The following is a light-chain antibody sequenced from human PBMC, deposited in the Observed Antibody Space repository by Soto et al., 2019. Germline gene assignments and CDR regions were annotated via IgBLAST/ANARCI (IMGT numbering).Light chain of an antibody. Sequence: DIVLTQSPATLSLSPGESATLSCRASQSVTRFLAWYQQKPGQAPRLLIYDISNRAAGIPARFSGSVSGTDFTLTISSLEPEDFAGYSCQQRNFWLTFGGGTKVDIK. CDR2: DIS. V-gene: IGKV3-11*01. CDR3: QQRNFWLT. J-gene: IGKJ4*01. CDR1: QSVTRF.